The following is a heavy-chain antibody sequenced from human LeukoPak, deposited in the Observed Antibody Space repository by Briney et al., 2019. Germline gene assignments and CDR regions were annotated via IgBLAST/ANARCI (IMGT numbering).Heavy chain of an antibody. D-gene: IGHD5-18*01. CDR3: AKSTAMVTSFDY. Sequence: GASLRLSCAASGFTFSSYAMSWVRQAPGKGLEWVSAIGGSGGSTYYADSVKGRFTISRDNSKNTLYLQMNSLRAEDTAVYYCAKSTAMVTSFDYWGQGTLVTVSS. CDR2: IGGSGGST. J-gene: IGHJ4*02. CDR1: GFTFSSYA. V-gene: IGHV3-23*01.